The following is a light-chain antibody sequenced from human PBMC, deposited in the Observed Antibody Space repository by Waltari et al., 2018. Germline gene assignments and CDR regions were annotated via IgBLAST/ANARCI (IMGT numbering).Light chain of an antibody. Sequence: QSVLTQPPSASGTPGQRVTISCSGSSSNIGSNTVNWYQQLPGTAPKLLIYSNDLRPSGVPDRVSGSKSGTSASLAISGLQSEDEAYYCCASWDDSLNGHVFGTGTKVTVL. CDR2: SND. CDR3: ASWDDSLNGHV. V-gene: IGLV1-44*01. J-gene: IGLJ1*01. CDR1: SSNIGSNT.